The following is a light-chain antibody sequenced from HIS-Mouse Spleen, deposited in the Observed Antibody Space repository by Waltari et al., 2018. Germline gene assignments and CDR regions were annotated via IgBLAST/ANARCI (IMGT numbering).Light chain of an antibody. V-gene: IGLV2-14*01. Sequence: QSALTQPASVSGSPGQSITISCTGTSSDVGCYNSVSWYQQHPGKAPKLMIDEVSNPPEGVSKRCSGSKSGNTASLTISGLQAEDEADYYCSAYTSSSTWVFGGGTKLTVL. CDR3: SAYTSSSTWV. CDR1: SSDVGCYNS. J-gene: IGLJ3*02. CDR2: EVS.